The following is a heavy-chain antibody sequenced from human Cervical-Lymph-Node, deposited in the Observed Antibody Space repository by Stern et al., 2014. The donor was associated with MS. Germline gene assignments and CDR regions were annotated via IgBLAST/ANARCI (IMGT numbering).Heavy chain of an antibody. D-gene: IGHD3-22*01. CDR2: VSHSGRT. CDR3: ARSDGYYRLDS. V-gene: IGHV4-4*02. CDR1: GDSIRNTYW. Sequence: VQLVESGPGLVTPSGTLSLTCAVSGDSIRNTYWWSWVRLPPGKGLEWIGEVSHSGRTTYNPSLKSRVTISADKSKNQFSLKLTSVTTADTAMYYCARSDGYYRLDSWGRGTLVTVSS. J-gene: IGHJ4*02.